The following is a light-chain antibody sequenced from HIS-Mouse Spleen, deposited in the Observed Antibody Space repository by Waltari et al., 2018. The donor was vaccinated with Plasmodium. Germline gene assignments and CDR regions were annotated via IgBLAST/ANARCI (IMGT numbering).Light chain of an antibody. V-gene: IGLV3-19*01. CDR1: ILRSYY. CDR3: NSRDSSGNHLV. J-gene: IGLJ2*01. Sequence: SSELTQDPAVSVALGQTVRLTCQGDILRSYYATWYEQKPGQAHVLVIYGKNNRPSGIPDRFSGSSSGNTASLTITGAQAEDEADYYCNSRDSSGNHLVFGGGTKLTVL. CDR2: GKN.